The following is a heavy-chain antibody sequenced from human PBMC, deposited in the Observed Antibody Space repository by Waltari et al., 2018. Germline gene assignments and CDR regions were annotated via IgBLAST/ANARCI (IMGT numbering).Heavy chain of an antibody. V-gene: IGHV4-34*01. J-gene: IGHJ6*03. Sequence: QVQLQPWGAGLLKPSETLSLTCAVYGGSFSGYYWCWTRPPPGKGLEWIGEINHSGSTNYNPSLKSRVTISVDTSKNQFSLKLSSVTAADTAVYYCARGRGAARPPYMDVWGKGTTVTVSS. CDR1: GGSFSGYY. CDR3: ARGRGAARPPYMDV. D-gene: IGHD6-6*01. CDR2: INHSGST.